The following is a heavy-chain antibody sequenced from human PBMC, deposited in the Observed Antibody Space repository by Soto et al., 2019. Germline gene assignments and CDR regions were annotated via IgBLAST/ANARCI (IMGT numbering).Heavy chain of an antibody. CDR1: CCSIISYY. J-gene: IGHJ3*02. CDR2: IYYSEST. V-gene: IGHV4-59*01. Sequence: SDTLSLTCTFPCCSIISYYWSWIRQPPGKGLEWIGYIYYSESTNYKPSIKSQVTISVDTSKNQFSLKLSSVTAADTAVYYCARVWGGAFDIWGQGTMVT. CDR3: ARVWGGAFDI. D-gene: IGHD3-10*01.